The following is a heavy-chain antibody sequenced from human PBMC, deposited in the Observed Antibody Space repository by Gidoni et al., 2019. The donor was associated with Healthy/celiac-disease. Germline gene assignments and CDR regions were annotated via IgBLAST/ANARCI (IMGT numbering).Heavy chain of an antibody. CDR3: AKEEMATIDY. D-gene: IGHD5-12*01. CDR2: ISYDGSNK. CDR1: GFTFSSYG. V-gene: IGHV3-30*18. J-gene: IGHJ4*02. Sequence: QVQLVESGGGVVQPGRSLRLSCAASGFTFSSYGMHWVRQAPGKGLEWVAVISYDGSNKYYADSVKGRFTISRDNSKNTLYLQMNSLRAEDTAVYYCAKEEMATIDYWGQGTLVTVSS.